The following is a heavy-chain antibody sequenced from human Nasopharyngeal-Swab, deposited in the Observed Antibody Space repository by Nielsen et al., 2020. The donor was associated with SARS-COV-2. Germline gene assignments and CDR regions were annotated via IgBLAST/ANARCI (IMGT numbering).Heavy chain of an antibody. J-gene: IGHJ4*02. D-gene: IGHD6-19*01. Sequence: SETLSLTCTVSGGSISSGGYYWRWIRQHPGKGLEWIGYIYYSGSTYYNPSLKSRVTISVDTSKNQFSLKLSSVTAADTAVYYCARDGGVAGTVDYWGQGTLVTVSS. CDR2: IYYSGST. CDR3: ARDGGVAGTVDY. V-gene: IGHV4-31*03. CDR1: GGSISSGGYY.